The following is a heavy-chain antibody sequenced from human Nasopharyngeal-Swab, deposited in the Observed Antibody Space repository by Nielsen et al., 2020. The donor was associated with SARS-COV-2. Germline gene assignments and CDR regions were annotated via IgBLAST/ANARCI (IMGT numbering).Heavy chain of an antibody. CDR2: TSADESNK. CDR1: KFTFGDSG. J-gene: IGHJ6*02. V-gene: IGHV3-30*03. CDR3: LYGMDV. Sequence: GESLKISCAASKFTFGDSGMNWVRQAPGKGLEWVAATSADESNKYYVDSVRGRFTISRDNSKNTLYLQMNNLRLEDTAVYFCLYGMDVWGQGTTVTVSS.